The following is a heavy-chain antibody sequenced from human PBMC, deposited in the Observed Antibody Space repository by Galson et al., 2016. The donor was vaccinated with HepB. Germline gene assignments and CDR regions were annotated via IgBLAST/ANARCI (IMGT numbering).Heavy chain of an antibody. CDR3: AARGSSGDYYSPYYYYYVMDV. CDR2: IVVGSGDT. CDR1: GFTFTNSA. D-gene: IGHD3-22*01. J-gene: IGHJ6*02. Sequence: SVKVSCKASGFTFTNSAVQWVRQARGQRLEWIGWIVVGSGDTNYAQKFQERVTIIRDVSTNTAYMELSSLGSEDTAVYYCAARGSSGDYYSPYYYYYVMDVWGQGTTVTVSS. V-gene: IGHV1-58*01.